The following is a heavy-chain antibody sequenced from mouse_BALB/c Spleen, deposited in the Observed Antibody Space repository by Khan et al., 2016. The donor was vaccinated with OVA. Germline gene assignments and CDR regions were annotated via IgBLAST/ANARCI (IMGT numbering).Heavy chain of an antibody. D-gene: IGHD2-4*01. CDR1: GFTFSSYG. V-gene: IGHV5-6*01. Sequence: EVMLVESGGDLVKPGGSLKLSCAASGFTFSSYGMSWVRQTPDKRLEWVATISSGGHYTYFPDSVRGRFTISRDNAKNTLSLQMSSIKSEDAAMYYCARSMTTTNGDYYAMDYWGQGTSVTVSS. CDR2: ISSGGHYT. J-gene: IGHJ4*01. CDR3: ARSMTTTNGDYYAMDY.